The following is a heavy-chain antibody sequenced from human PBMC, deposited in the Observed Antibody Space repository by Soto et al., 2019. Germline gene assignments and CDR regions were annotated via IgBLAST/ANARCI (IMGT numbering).Heavy chain of an antibody. J-gene: IGHJ4*02. CDR2: IYYSGST. CDR1: GGSISSGGYY. Sequence: QVQLQESGPGLVKPSQTLSLTCTVSGGSISSGGYYWSWIRQHPGKGLEWIGYIYYSGSTYYNPSLKSRVTTXGXTXENQFSLKRSSVTAADTAVYYCARGRSSTSPYPIGYWGQGTLVTVSS. D-gene: IGHD2-2*01. CDR3: ARGRSSTSPYPIGY. V-gene: IGHV4-31*03.